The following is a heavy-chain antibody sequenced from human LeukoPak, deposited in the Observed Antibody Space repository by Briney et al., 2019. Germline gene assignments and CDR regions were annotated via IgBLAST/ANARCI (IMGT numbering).Heavy chain of an antibody. J-gene: IGHJ4*02. CDR3: ATALSGSGWGGGCDY. CDR1: GYRFTNSW. V-gene: IGHV5-51*01. D-gene: IGHD6-19*01. Sequence: GESLKISCKGSGYRFTNSWHAWVRQMPGKGLEWMGMVCPGDSDTRYSPSFQGQVTISADKSINTAYLQWSTLKASDTAMYYCATALSGSGWGGGCDYWGQGTLVTVSS. CDR2: VCPGDSDT.